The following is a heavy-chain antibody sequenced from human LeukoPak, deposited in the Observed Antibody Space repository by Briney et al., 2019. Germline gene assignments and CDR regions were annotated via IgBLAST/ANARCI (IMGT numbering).Heavy chain of an antibody. CDR2: ISGSDGST. CDR1: GFTFSSYE. CDR3: AKDSAKKYDDY. V-gene: IGHV3-23*01. Sequence: PGGSLRLSCAASGFTFSSYEMNWVRQAPGKGREWVSGISGSDGSTNYADSVKGRFTISRENSKNTLYLQMNSLRAEDTAVYYCAKDSAKKYDDYWGQGTLVTVSS. J-gene: IGHJ4*02. D-gene: IGHD2/OR15-2a*01.